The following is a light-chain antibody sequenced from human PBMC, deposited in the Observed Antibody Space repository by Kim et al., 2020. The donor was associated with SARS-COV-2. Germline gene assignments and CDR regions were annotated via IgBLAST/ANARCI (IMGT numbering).Light chain of an antibody. CDR2: EDI. Sequence: SYELTQPPSVSVSPGQTASITCSGEKLGEKYTYWYQQQPGQSPVLVIYEDIKRPSGIPERFSGSNSGNTATLTISGTQAKDEADYYCQAWDTSTVVFGGG. J-gene: IGLJ2*01. CDR3: QAWDTSTVV. CDR1: KLGEKY. V-gene: IGLV3-1*01.